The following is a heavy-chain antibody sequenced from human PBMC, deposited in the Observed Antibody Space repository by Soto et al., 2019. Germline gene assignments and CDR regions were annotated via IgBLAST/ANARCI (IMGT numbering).Heavy chain of an antibody. CDR2: IYYSGST. CDR3: ARSRLGEQWLAYYYYYGMDV. CDR1: GGSISSSSYY. Sequence: SETLSLTCTVSGGSISSSSYYWGWIRQPPGKGLEWIGSIYYSGSTYYNPSLKSRVTISVDTSKNQFSLKLSSVTAADTAVYYCARSRLGEQWLAYYYYYGMDVWGQGTTVTVSS. D-gene: IGHD6-19*01. J-gene: IGHJ6*02. V-gene: IGHV4-39*07.